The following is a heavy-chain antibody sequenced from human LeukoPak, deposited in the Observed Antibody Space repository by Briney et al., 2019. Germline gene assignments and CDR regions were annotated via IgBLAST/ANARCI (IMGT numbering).Heavy chain of an antibody. CDR2: IIPLVGIT. V-gene: IGHV1-69*10. D-gene: IGHD2-8*01. Sequence: ASVKVSCKASGGSFKSYGVTWVRQAPGQGLEWMGGIIPLVGITDNAPQFQGRVTLTADESTSTAYMELSSLRSEDTAVYYCAAGYCTNGVCYPLYYYYGMDVWGQGTTVTVSS. CDR3: AAGYCTNGVCYPLYYYYGMDV. J-gene: IGHJ6*02. CDR1: GGSFKSYG.